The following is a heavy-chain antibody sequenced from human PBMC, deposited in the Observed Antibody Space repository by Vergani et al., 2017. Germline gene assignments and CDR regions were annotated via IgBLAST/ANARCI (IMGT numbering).Heavy chain of an antibody. V-gene: IGHV3-33*01. CDR3: ARDVRLLYNRFDP. J-gene: IGHJ5*02. Sequence: QVQLVESGGGVVQPGRSLRLYCAASGFTFNQYGMHWVRQAPGKGLEWVAVTWYDGNNKQYADSVKGRLTISRDNSKSTMYLQMNSLRDEDTGVYYCARDVRLLYNRFDPWGQGTLVTVSS. CDR1: GFTFNQYG. D-gene: IGHD1-14*01. CDR2: TWYDGNNK.